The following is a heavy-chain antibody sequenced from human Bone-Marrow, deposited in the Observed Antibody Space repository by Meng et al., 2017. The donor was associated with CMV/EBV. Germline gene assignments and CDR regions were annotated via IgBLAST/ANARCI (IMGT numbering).Heavy chain of an antibody. D-gene: IGHD2-2*01. Sequence: ASVKDSCNASGDTFTGYYMPWGLQAPGQGLEWMGWINPNSGGTSYAQKFQGRVTMTRDTSISTAYMKLSRLRSDDTAVYYCAELGYWSSTSCRTEAFDAFDIWGQGTMVTVSS. V-gene: IGHV1-2*02. CDR2: INPNSGGT. CDR3: AELGYWSSTSCRTEAFDAFDI. CDR1: GDTFTGYY. J-gene: IGHJ3*02.